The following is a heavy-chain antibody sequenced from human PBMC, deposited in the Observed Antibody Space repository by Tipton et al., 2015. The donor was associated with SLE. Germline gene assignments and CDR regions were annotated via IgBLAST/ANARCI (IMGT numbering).Heavy chain of an antibody. Sequence: TLSLTCTVSGDSFTRHFWSWIRQPPGKGLEWIGCVYHKGDTAYNTSLKSRVTMSVDTSKKQVSLKLSSVTAADTAVYYCARRRGSSWYEDYFDYWGQGTLVTVSS. CDR1: GDSFTRHF. D-gene: IGHD6-13*01. V-gene: IGHV4-59*11. J-gene: IGHJ4*02. CDR3: ARRRGSSWYEDYFDY. CDR2: VYHKGDT.